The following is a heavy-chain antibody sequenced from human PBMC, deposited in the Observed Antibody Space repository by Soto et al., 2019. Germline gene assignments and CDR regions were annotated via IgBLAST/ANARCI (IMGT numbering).Heavy chain of an antibody. CDR3: ARERETIFGVVIIRFFDY. CDR2: IYYSGST. Sequence: QVQLQESGPGLVKPSQTLSLTCTVSGGSISSGGYYWSWIRQHPGKGLEWIGYIYYSGSTYYNPSLKSRVTISVDTSKNQLSLKLSSVTAADTAVYYCARERETIFGVVIIRFFDYWGQGTLVTVSS. V-gene: IGHV4-31*03. CDR1: GGSISSGGYY. J-gene: IGHJ4*02. D-gene: IGHD3-3*01.